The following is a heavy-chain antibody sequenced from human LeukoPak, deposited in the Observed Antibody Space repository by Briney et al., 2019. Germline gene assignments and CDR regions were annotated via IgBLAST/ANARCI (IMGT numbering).Heavy chain of an antibody. D-gene: IGHD4-17*01. V-gene: IGHV1-46*01. Sequence: ASVKVSCKASGYTFTSYYMHWVRQAPGQGLEWMGIINPSGGSTNYAQKFQGRVTITADESTSTAYMELSSLRSEDTAVYYCARDLNRYYGDYFLPFHGMNAFDIWGQGTMVTVSS. CDR1: GYTFTSYY. CDR2: INPSGGST. J-gene: IGHJ3*02. CDR3: ARDLNRYYGDYFLPFHGMNAFDI.